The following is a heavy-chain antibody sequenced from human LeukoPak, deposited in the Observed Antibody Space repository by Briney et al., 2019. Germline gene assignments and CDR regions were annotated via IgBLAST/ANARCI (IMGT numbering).Heavy chain of an antibody. D-gene: IGHD1-1*01. V-gene: IGHV3-74*01. J-gene: IGHJ6*02. CDR1: GFTFSSYA. Sequence: GGSLRLSCAASGFTFSSYAMHWVRQVPGKGLVWVSRINNDGSSASYVDSVKGRFTISRDNAKNTLFLQMNSLRAEDTAVYYCARRGTGHGMDVWGQGTTVIVSS. CDR2: INNDGSSA. CDR3: ARRGTGHGMDV.